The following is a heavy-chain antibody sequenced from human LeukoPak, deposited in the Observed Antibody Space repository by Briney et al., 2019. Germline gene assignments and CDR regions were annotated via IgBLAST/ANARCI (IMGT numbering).Heavy chain of an antibody. D-gene: IGHD2-2*01. J-gene: IGHJ5*01. Sequence: ASVKVSCKASGYTFTSYDINWVRQAPGQGLEWMGWMDPNRGNTGYAHKFQGRVTMARSTSVSTAYMELSSLTSEDTAVYYCARGLSRCSSGNCYEPNWLDSWGQGTLVTVSS. CDR1: GYTFTSYD. CDR3: ARGLSRCSSGNCYEPNWLDS. V-gene: IGHV1-8*02. CDR2: MDPNRGNT.